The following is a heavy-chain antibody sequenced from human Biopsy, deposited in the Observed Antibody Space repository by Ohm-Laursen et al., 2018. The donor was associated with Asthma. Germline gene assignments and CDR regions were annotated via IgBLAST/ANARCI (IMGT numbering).Heavy chain of an antibody. D-gene: IGHD6-19*01. J-gene: IGHJ4*02. Sequence: SLRLSCAASVFTVSRDHMFWVRQAPGKGLDWVSVIYSGGTSHPADSVRGRFTISRDFSKNTLHLQMHSLRVEDTAVYYCARGDSSGWSHYYFDYWGQGTLVTVSS. CDR1: VFTVSRDH. CDR2: IYSGGTS. V-gene: IGHV3-53*01. CDR3: ARGDSSGWSHYYFDY.